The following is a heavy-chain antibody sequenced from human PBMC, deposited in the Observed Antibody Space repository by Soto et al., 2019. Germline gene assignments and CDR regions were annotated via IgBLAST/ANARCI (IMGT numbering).Heavy chain of an antibody. CDR3: ARGYTSMDIDY. J-gene: IGHJ4*02. CDR1: GGTFSSFA. V-gene: IGHV1-69*13. D-gene: IGHD5-18*01. CDR2: IIPIFGSA. Sequence: SVKVSCKASGGTFSSFAVNWVRQAPGQGLEWIGGIIPIFGSAYYAQKFQGRVTITADESTSTAYMELRSLTSEDTAVYYCARGYTSMDIDYWGQGTLVTVSS.